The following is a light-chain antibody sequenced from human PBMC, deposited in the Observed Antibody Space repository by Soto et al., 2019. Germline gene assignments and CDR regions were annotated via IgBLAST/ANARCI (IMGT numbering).Light chain of an antibody. J-gene: IGKJ1*01. CDR2: GAS. CDR3: QQYNDWPPKRT. Sequence: EVVMTQSPVTQSVSPGERATLSCRASQSITTNLAWYQQKPGQAPRLLIYGASTRATGVPARFSGSGSGTQFTLTINSLQSEDFAVYYCQQYNDWPPKRTFGQGTRVDFK. V-gene: IGKV3-15*01. CDR1: QSITTN.